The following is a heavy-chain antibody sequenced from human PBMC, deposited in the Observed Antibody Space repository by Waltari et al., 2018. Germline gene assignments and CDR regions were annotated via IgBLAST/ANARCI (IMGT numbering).Heavy chain of an antibody. CDR3: AKTVYGSVDY. D-gene: IGHD3-10*01. CDR1: GFTFSSYA. J-gene: IGHJ4*02. V-gene: IGHV3-23*01. CDR2: IRGRGGST. Sequence: EVQLLESGGGLVQPGGSLRLSCAASGFTFSSYAMSWVRQAPGKGLEWVSAIRGRGGSTYYADSVKGRFTISRDNSKNTRYLQMNSLRAEDTAVYYCAKTVYGSVDYWGQGTLVTVSS.